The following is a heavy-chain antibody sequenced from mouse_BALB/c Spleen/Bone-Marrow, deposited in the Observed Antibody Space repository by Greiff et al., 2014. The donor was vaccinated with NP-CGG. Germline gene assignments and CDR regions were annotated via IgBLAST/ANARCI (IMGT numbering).Heavy chain of an antibody. J-gene: IGHJ3*01. CDR1: GYTFTSYW. CDR3: ARGDYDYDDWFAY. D-gene: IGHD2-4*01. V-gene: IGHV1-87*01. CDR2: IYPGDGDT. Sequence: VKLMESGAELARPGASVKLSCKASGYTFTSYWMQWVKQRPGQGLEWIGAIYPGDGDTRYTQKFKGKATLTAAKSSSTAYMQLSSLASEDSAVYYCARGDYDYDDWFAYWGQGTLVTVSA.